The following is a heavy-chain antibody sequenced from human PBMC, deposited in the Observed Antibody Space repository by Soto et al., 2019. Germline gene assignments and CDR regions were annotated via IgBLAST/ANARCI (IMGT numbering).Heavy chain of an antibody. Sequence: ASVKVSCKASGFTFTSSAMQWGRQARGQRLEWIGWIVVGSGNTNYAQKFQERVTITRDMSTSTAYMELSSLRSEDTAVYYCAASTYYYGSGGGYGMDVWGQGTTVTVSS. CDR3: AASTYYYGSGGGYGMDV. V-gene: IGHV1-58*02. CDR1: GFTFTSSA. D-gene: IGHD3-10*01. J-gene: IGHJ6*02. CDR2: IVVGSGNT.